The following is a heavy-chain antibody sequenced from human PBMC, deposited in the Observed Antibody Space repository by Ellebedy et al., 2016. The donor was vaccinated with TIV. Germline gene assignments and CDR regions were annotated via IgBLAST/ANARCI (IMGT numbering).Heavy chain of an antibody. CDR2: IKQDGSEK. CDR1: GFNFSSYW. D-gene: IGHD3-10*01. J-gene: IGHJ4*02. CDR3: AIRGRY. V-gene: IGHV3-7*03. Sequence: PGGSLRLSCEASGFNFSSYWMSWVRQAPGKGLEWVANIKQDGSEKYYVDSVKGRFTISRDNAKNSLYRQMNSLRAEDTAVYYCAIRGRYWGQGTLVTVSS.